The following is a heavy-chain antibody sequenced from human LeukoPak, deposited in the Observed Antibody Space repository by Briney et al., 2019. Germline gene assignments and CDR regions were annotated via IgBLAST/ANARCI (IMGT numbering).Heavy chain of an antibody. CDR3: ASGYYYDAFDI. J-gene: IGHJ3*02. CDR2: INHSGST. CDR1: GGSFSGYY. V-gene: IGHV4-34*01. Sequence: PSETLSLTCAVYGGSFSGYYWSWIRQPPGKGLEWIGEINHSGSTNYNPSPKSRVPISVDTSKNQCSLKLSSVTAADTAVYYCASGYYYDAFDIWGQGTMVTVSS. D-gene: IGHD3-22*01.